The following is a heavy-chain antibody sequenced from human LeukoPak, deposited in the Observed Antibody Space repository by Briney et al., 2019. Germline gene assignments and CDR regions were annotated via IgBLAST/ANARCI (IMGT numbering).Heavy chain of an antibody. D-gene: IGHD1-26*01. V-gene: IGHV4-34*01. CDR1: GGSFSGYY. CDR2: ISLRGLT. CDR3: SRESGPFSPFGF. Sequence: SETLSLTCAAYGGSFSGYYWSWIRQPPGQGLEWIGEISLRGLTNYNPSLRSRLTMSLDESKNQVSLNLTSVTAADTAVYYCSRESGPFSPFGFWGQGTLVSVHS. J-gene: IGHJ4*02.